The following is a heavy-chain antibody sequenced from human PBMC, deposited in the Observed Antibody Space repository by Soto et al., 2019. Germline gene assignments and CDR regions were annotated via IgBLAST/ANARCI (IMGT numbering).Heavy chain of an antibody. V-gene: IGHV3-74*01. D-gene: IGHD3-10*01. Sequence: GGSLRLSCAASGFTFSSYWMHWVRQAPGKGLVWVSRINSDGSSTSYADSVKGRFTISRDNAKNTLYLQMNSLRAEDTAVYYCVTRGGLLWFGSLYSPDYWGQGTLVTVSS. CDR2: INSDGSST. CDR1: GFTFSSYW. CDR3: VTRGGLLWFGSLYSPDY. J-gene: IGHJ4*02.